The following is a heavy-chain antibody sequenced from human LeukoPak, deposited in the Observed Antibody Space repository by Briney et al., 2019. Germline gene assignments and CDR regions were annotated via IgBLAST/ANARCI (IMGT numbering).Heavy chain of an antibody. CDR1: GFTFSSYW. D-gene: IGHD1-26*01. Sequence: GGSLRLSCAASGFTFSSYWMSWVRQAPGKGLEWVANIKQDGSEKYYVDPVKGRFTISRDNAENSLYLQMNSLRAEDTAVYYCARDKIVGATNFDYWGQGTLVTVSS. CDR2: IKQDGSEK. CDR3: ARDKIVGATNFDY. V-gene: IGHV3-7*01. J-gene: IGHJ4*02.